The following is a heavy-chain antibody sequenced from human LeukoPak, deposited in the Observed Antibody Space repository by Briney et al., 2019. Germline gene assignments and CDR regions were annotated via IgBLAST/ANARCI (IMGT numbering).Heavy chain of an antibody. V-gene: IGHV3-9*01. Sequence: SLRLSCAASGFTFDDYAMHWVRQAPGKGLEWVSGISWNSGSIGYADSVKGRFTISRDNAKNSLYLQMNSLRAEDTALYYCAKDMYYDFWSGYYTGNNYYYGMDVWGQGTMVTVSS. J-gene: IGHJ6*02. D-gene: IGHD3-3*01. CDR1: GFTFDDYA. CDR3: AKDMYYDFWSGYYTGNNYYYGMDV. CDR2: ISWNSGSI.